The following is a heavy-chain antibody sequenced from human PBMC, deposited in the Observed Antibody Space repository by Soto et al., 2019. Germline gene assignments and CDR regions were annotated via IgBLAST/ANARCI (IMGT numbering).Heavy chain of an antibody. CDR2: MSYDGNNQ. CDR1: GFTFSSYA. CDR3: AKALGELSPESFDY. D-gene: IGHD3-16*02. J-gene: IGHJ4*02. Sequence: TGGSLRLSCAASGFTFSSYAMHWVRQAPGKGLEWVAIMSYDGNNQYYADSVKGRFTISRDIKNTLYLQMNSLRAEDTAVYYCAKALGELSPESFDYWGQGILVTVSS. V-gene: IGHV3-30*18.